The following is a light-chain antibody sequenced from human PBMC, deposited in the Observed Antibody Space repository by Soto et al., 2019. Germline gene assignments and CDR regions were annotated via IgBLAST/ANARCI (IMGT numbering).Light chain of an antibody. V-gene: IGKV3-20*01. CDR2: GAS. CDR1: QSVGGNF. CDR3: QQYTNSPEWT. Sequence: PGGRATLSCRASQSVGGNFLAWYQQKPGQAPRLLIYGASTRATGIPDRFSGSGSGTDFTLTISRLEPEDFAVYHCQQYTNSPEWTFGQGTKVEIK. J-gene: IGKJ1*01.